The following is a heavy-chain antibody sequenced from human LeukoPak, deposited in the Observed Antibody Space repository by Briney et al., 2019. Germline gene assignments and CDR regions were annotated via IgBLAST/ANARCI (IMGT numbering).Heavy chain of an antibody. J-gene: IGHJ4*02. CDR2: LYYSGTT. D-gene: IGHD5-12*01. CDR3: ARDPASGYSTKRYYFDS. CDR1: GVSISSTSYY. V-gene: IGHV4-39*07. Sequence: SETLSLTCTVSGVSISSTSYYWGWIRQPPGEGLECIGTLYYSGTTYYNLSLKSRVTISVDTSKNQFSLKLTSVTAADTAVYFCARDPASGYSTKRYYFDSWGQGTLVTVSS.